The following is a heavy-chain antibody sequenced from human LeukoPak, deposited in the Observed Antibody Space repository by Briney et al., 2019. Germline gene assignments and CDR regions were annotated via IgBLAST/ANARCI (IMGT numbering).Heavy chain of an antibody. D-gene: IGHD3-22*01. J-gene: IGHJ4*02. Sequence: GGSLRPSCAASGFTFSTYGMHWVRQAPGKGLEWVAIIWYDESNEYYVDSVKGRFTISRDNSKNTLYLQMNSLRAEDTAVYYCARDRSYSTGYYGGSLDYWGQGTLVTVSS. CDR3: ARDRSYSTGYYGGSLDY. CDR1: GFTFSTYG. CDR2: IWYDESNE. V-gene: IGHV3-33*01.